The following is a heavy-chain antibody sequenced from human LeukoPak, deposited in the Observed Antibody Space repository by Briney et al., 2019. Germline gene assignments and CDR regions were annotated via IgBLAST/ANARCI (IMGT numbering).Heavy chain of an antibody. CDR2: INPNSGGT. CDR1: GYTFTGYY. V-gene: IGHV1-2*02. Sequence: ASVKVSCKASGYTFTGYYMHWVRRAPGQGLEWMGWINPNSGGTNYAQKFQGRVTITRDTSMTTAYMELSRLRSDDTAVYYCARDGNIYGSGRGYLDVWGKGTTVTVSS. CDR3: ARDGNIYGSGRGYLDV. J-gene: IGHJ6*03. D-gene: IGHD3-10*01.